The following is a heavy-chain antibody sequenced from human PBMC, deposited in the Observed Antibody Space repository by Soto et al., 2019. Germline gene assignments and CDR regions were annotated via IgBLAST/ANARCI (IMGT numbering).Heavy chain of an antibody. Sequence: QVQLVQSGAEVKKPGASVKVSCKASGYTFTSYAMHWVRQAPGQRLEWMGWINAGNGNTKYSQKFQGRVTITRDTSASTAYMELSSLRSEDTAVYYCAREIGSSGYSPYYYYGMDVWGQGTTVTVSS. CDR2: INAGNGNT. V-gene: IGHV1-3*01. J-gene: IGHJ6*02. CDR1: GYTFTSYA. D-gene: IGHD3-22*01. CDR3: AREIGSSGYSPYYYYGMDV.